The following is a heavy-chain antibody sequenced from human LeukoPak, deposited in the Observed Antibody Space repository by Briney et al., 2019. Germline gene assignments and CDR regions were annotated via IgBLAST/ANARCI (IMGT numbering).Heavy chain of an antibody. CDR3: ARDRPGSDFWSGYQPYYFYY. J-gene: IGHJ4*02. V-gene: IGHV1-2*02. Sequence: GASVKVSCKASGYTFTDYYMHWVRQAPGQGLEWMGWINPNSGGTNYAQKFQGRVTMTRDTSISTAYMELSRLRSDDTAVYYCARDRPGSDFWSGYQPYYFYYWGQGTLVTVSS. D-gene: IGHD3-3*01. CDR2: INPNSGGT. CDR1: GYTFTDYY.